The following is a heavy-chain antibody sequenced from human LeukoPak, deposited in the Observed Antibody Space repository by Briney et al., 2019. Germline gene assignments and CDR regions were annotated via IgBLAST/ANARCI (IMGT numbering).Heavy chain of an antibody. V-gene: IGHV3-23*01. D-gene: IGHD3-22*01. CDR3: GKDPATMIVVVITGGGDY. CDR2: ISGSGGST. Sequence: GGSLRLSCADSGFTFRSYAMSWVRQAPGKGLEWVSAISGSGGSTYYADSVKGRFTISRDNSKNTLYLQMNSLRAEDTAVYYCGKDPATMIVVVITGGGDYWGQGTLVTVSS. J-gene: IGHJ4*02. CDR1: GFTFRSYA.